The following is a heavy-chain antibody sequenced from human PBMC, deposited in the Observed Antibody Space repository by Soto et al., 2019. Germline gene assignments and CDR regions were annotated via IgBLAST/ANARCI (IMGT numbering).Heavy chain of an antibody. V-gene: IGHV3-48*02. CDR3: ARDHIREDGYSFDL. Sequence: GGSLRLSCAASGFSLTTHNMMWVRQAPGMGLEWISYISDSSTTIAYADSVEGRFTISRDTAKNSLFLQMNSLRDEDTAVYYCARDHIREDGYSFDLWGQGALVTVSS. CDR1: GFSLTTHN. D-gene: IGHD4-4*01. CDR2: ISDSSTTI. J-gene: IGHJ4*02.